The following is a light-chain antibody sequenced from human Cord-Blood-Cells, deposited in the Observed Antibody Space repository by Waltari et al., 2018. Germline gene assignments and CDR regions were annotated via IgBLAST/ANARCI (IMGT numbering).Light chain of an antibody. CDR1: ALPKQY. J-gene: IGLJ1*01. CDR3: QSADSSGTYG. CDR2: KDS. V-gene: IGLV3-25*03. Sequence: SYELTQPPSVSVSPGQTARITCSGDALPKQYAYWYQQKPGQAPVLGIYKDSERPAGIPERFSGSSAGTTVTLTISGVQAENEADYYCQSADSSGTYGVGTGTKVTVL.